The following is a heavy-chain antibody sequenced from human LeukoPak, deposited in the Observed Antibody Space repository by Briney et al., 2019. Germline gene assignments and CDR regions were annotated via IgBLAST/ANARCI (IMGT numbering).Heavy chain of an antibody. Sequence: PVAPVKVSCKASGYTFTSYDINWVRQATGQGLEWMGWMNPNSGNTGYAQKFQGRVTMTRNTSISTAYMELSSLRSEGTAVYYCARDKLRFLEWSSAFDIWGQGTMVTASS. CDR3: ARDKLRFLEWSSAFDI. D-gene: IGHD3-3*01. CDR1: GYTFTSYD. V-gene: IGHV1-8*01. J-gene: IGHJ3*02. CDR2: MNPNSGNT.